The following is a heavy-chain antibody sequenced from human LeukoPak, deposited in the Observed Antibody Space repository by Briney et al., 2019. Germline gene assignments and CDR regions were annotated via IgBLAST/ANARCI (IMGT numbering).Heavy chain of an antibody. CDR3: ARDWVF. V-gene: IGHV3-7*01. D-gene: IGHD2-8*01. Sequence: GGSLRLSCVDSGVTFSNYWMNWVRQAPGKGLEWVANINQDGSEKYYVDSVKGRFTISRDNAKKSLYLQMDSLRAQDTAVYYCARDWVFWGQGTLVIVSS. CDR1: GVTFSNYW. J-gene: IGHJ1*01. CDR2: INQDGSEK.